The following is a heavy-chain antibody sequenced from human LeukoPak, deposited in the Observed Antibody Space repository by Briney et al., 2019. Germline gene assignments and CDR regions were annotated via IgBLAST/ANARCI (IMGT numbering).Heavy chain of an antibody. CDR2: INPNSGGT. CDR3: ARKVLPGIAVAPWDY. D-gene: IGHD6-19*01. J-gene: IGHJ4*02. V-gene: IGHV1-2*02. Sequence: GASVKVSCKASGYTFTSYGISWVRQAPGQGLEWMGWINPNSGGTNYAQKFQGRVTMTRDTSISTAYMELSRLRSDDTAVYYCARKVLPGIAVAPWDYWGQGTLVTVSS. CDR1: GYTFTSYG.